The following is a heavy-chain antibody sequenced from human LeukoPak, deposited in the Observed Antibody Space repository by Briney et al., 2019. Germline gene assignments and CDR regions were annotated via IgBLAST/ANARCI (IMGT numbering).Heavy chain of an antibody. V-gene: IGHV1-69*13. CDR3: AREMWTTVTGRPASNFDY. J-gene: IGHJ4*01. CDR2: IIPIFGTA. CDR1: GGTFSSYA. Sequence: SVKVSCKASGGTFSSYAISWVRQAPGQGLEWMGGIIPIFGTANYAQKFQGRVTITADESTSTAYMELSSLRSEDTAVYYCAREMWTTVTGRPASNFDYWGQEPWSPSPQ. D-gene: IGHD4-17*01.